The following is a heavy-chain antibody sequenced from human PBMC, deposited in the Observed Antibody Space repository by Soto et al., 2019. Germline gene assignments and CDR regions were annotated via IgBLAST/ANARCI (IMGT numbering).Heavy chain of an antibody. CDR2: ISSSSTI. J-gene: IGHJ5*02. V-gene: IGHV3-48*01. Sequence: PGGSLRLSCAASGFTFSSYSMNWVRQAPGKGLEWVSYISSSSTIYYADSVKGRFTISRDNAKNSLYLQMNSLRAEDTAVYYCARGYDFWSGYYIGWFDPWGQGTLVTVSS. D-gene: IGHD3-3*01. CDR1: GFTFSSYS. CDR3: ARGYDFWSGYYIGWFDP.